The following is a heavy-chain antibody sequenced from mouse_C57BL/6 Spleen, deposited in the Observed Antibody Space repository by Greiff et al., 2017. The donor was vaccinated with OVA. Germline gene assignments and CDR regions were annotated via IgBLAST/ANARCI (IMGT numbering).Heavy chain of an antibody. Sequence: VQLQESGAELVRPGASVKLSCKASGYTFTDYYINWVKQRPGQGLEWIARIYPGSGNPYYNEKFKGKATLTAEKSSSTAYMQLSSLTSEDSAVYFCARHYSNYFDYWGQGTTLTVSS. D-gene: IGHD2-5*01. V-gene: IGHV1-76*01. CDR3: ARHYSNYFDY. J-gene: IGHJ2*01. CDR2: IYPGSGNP. CDR1: GYTFTDYY.